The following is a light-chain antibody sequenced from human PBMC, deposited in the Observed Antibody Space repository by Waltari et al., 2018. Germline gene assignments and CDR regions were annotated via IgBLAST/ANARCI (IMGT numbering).Light chain of an antibody. J-gene: IGKJ1*01. Sequence: EIVFPQSPGPLSLSPGARATLPCRANQSVSRSLAWYQQKPGQAPKLLIYGASIRATGIPDRFTGSGSGTDFSLTISSLEPEDFAIYFCQHYVRLPATFGQGTKVEIK. CDR2: GAS. CDR3: QHYVRLPAT. V-gene: IGKV3-20*01. CDR1: QSVSRS.